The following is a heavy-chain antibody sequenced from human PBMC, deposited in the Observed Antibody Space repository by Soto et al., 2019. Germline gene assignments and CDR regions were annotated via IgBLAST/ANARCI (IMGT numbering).Heavy chain of an antibody. J-gene: IGHJ6*03. V-gene: IGHV1-8*01. CDR2: MNPNSGNT. CDR3: ARRQQLVQGYYYHSYMDV. Sequence: ASVKVSCKASGYPFTIYDINCVRQATGQGLEWMGWMNPNSGNTGYAQKFQGRVTMTRNTSISTAYMELSSLRSEDTAVYYCARRQQLVQGYYYHSYMDVCGKGTTVTLSS. D-gene: IGHD6-13*01. CDR1: GYPFTIYD.